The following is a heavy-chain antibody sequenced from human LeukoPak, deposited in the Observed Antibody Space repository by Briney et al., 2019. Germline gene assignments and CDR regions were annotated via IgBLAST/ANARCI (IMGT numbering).Heavy chain of an antibody. CDR3: ARLNGGFDY. J-gene: IGHJ4*02. D-gene: IGHD2-8*01. CDR2: INPGDPDV. Sequence: GESLIISSKASGNSFTTYWISWVRQMPRKGLEWMGIINPGDPDVRYSPSFQGQVTISADKSITTDFLQWSSLKASDTAMYYCARLNGGFDYWGQGTLVTVSS. V-gene: IGHV5-51*01. CDR1: GNSFTTYW.